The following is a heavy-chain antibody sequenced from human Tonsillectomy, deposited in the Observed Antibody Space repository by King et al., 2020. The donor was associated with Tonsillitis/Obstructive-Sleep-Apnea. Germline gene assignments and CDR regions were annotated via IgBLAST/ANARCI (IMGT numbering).Heavy chain of an antibody. CDR2: IYYSGST. V-gene: IGHV4-59*08. CDR1: GGSISSYY. J-gene: IGHJ3*02. CDR3: ARRGGVIKGAFDI. D-gene: IGHD3-10*01. Sequence: QLQESGPGLVKPSETLSLTCTVSGGSISSYYWSWIRQPPGKGLEWIGYIYYSGSTNYNPSLKSRVTISVDTSKNQFSLKLSSVTAPDTAVYYCARRGGVIKGAFDIWGQGTMVTVSS.